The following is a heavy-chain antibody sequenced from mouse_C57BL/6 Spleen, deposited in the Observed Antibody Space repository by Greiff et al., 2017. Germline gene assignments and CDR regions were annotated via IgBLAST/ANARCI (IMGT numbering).Heavy chain of an antibody. CDR3: ARPDYDGYPFAY. Sequence: DVMLVESGGDLVKPGGSLKLSCAASGFTFSSYGMSWVRQTPDKRLEWVATISSGGSYTYYPDSVKGRFTISRDNAKNTLYLQMSSLKSEDTAMYYCARPDYDGYPFAYWGQGTLVTVSA. CDR1: GFTFSSYG. V-gene: IGHV5-6*02. CDR2: ISSGGSYT. J-gene: IGHJ3*01. D-gene: IGHD2-3*01.